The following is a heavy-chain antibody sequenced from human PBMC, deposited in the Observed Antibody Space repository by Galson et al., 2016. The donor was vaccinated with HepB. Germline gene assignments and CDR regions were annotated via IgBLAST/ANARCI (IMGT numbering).Heavy chain of an antibody. CDR1: GFTFSDAW. CDR2: IKRKTDGGTT. CDR3: TTYYGNILTAYRWFDP. D-gene: IGHD3-9*01. Sequence: SLRLSCAASGFTFSDAWMNWVRQAPGKGLEWVGRIKRKTDGGTTDHAAPVEGRLTISRDDSKNTLYLQMNNLKNEDTAVFYCTTYYGNILTAYRWFDPWGQGTLVTVAS. J-gene: IGHJ5*02. V-gene: IGHV3-15*01.